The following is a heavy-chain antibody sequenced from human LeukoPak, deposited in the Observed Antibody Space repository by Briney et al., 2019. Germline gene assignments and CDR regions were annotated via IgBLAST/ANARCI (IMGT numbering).Heavy chain of an antibody. D-gene: IGHD6-19*01. Sequence: GGPLRLSCAASGFTFSNSAMSWVRQAPGKGLEWVSTLSGSGITTYYADSVKGRFTISRDNSKNTLYLQMNSLRAEDTAVYYCAKGIYSSGWSYFDCWGHGTLVTVSS. CDR1: GFTFSNSA. J-gene: IGHJ4*01. CDR2: LSGSGITT. V-gene: IGHV3-23*01. CDR3: AKGIYSSGWSYFDC.